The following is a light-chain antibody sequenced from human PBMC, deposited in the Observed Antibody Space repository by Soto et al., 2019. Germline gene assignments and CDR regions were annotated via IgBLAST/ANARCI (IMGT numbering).Light chain of an antibody. CDR3: QQCGTWPQVT. V-gene: IGKV3-11*01. Sequence: IVLTQSPATLPLSPGERATLSCRASQSVRSCLAWYQQVPGQAPRLLISEASDRATGIPGRFSGSGSGTDFTLTNSSLEPEDSAIYYCQQCGTWPQVTFGGRTEVEIK. CDR1: QSVRSC. CDR2: EAS. J-gene: IGKJ4*02.